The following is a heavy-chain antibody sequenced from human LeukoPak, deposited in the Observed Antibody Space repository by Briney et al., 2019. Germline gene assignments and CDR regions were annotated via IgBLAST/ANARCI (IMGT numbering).Heavy chain of an antibody. J-gene: IGHJ4*02. Sequence: PGGSLRLSCGASGFTFSSSAMYWVRQGPGKGLEWVAYIAHHGNNKYYADSVKGRFTISRDNSKGSLYLQMNSLRADDTAVYYCAKDGSGSCTVWVQGHLVRVSS. CDR2: IAHHGNNK. D-gene: IGHD3-10*01. CDR3: AKDGSGSCTV. V-gene: IGHV3-30*02. CDR1: GFTFSSSA.